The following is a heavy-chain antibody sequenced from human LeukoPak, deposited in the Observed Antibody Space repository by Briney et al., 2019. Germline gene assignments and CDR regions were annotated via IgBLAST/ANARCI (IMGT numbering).Heavy chain of an antibody. V-gene: IGHV3-30*02. CDR3: GKEQGGSYVHAFDP. CDR2: IQYDGNTI. D-gene: IGHD3-10*02. J-gene: IGHJ5*02. Sequence: GGSLRLSCAASGFTFSSYAMHWVRQAPGKGLEWVAFIQYDGNTIFYADSVKGRFTISRDNSKNTLYLQMNSLRTDDTAVYYCGKEQGGSYVHAFDPWGQGTVVTVSS. CDR1: GFTFSSYA.